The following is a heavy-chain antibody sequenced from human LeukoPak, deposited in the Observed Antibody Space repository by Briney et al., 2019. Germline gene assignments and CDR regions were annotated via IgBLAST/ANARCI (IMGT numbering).Heavy chain of an antibody. CDR3: ASYPSAYYYDSSGYYSN. V-gene: IGHV4-38-2*01. Sequence: MSSETLSLTCAVSGYSISSGYYWGWIRQPPGKGLEWIGSIYHSGSTYYNPSLKSRVTISVDTPKNQFSLKLSSVTAADAAVYYCASYPSAYYYDSSGYYSNWGQGTLVTVSS. D-gene: IGHD3-22*01. CDR2: IYHSGST. CDR1: GYSISSGYY. J-gene: IGHJ4*02.